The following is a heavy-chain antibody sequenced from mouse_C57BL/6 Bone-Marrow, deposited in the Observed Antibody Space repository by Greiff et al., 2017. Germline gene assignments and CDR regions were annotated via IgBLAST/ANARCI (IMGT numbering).Heavy chain of an antibody. D-gene: IGHD1-1*01. J-gene: IGHJ4*01. CDR2: IDPSGSYT. V-gene: IGHV1-59*01. CDR1: GYTFTSYW. Sequence: VQLQQPGAELVRPGTSVKLSCKASGYTFTSYWMHWVKQRPGQGLEWIGVIDPSGSYTNYNQKFKGKATLTVDTSSSTTYMQLSSLTSEDSAVXYCGRKGEYYYGSSYYYAMDYWGQGTSVTVSS. CDR3: GRKGEYYYGSSYYYAMDY.